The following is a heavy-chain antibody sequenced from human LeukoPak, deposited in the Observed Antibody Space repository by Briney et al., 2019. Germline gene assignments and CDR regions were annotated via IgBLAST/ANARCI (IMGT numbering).Heavy chain of an antibody. V-gene: IGHV4-39*02. D-gene: IGHD4-23*01. J-gene: IGHJ6*02. Sequence: SETLSLTCIVSGGSISSISSNNYHWGWIRQPPGKGLEWIGSIYYSGSTYYNPSLKSRVTISVDTSKNQFSLKLSSVTAADTALYYCAREMGVVTAHGIDVWGQGTTVTVSS. CDR2: IYYSGST. CDR1: GGSISSISSNNYH. CDR3: AREMGVVTAHGIDV.